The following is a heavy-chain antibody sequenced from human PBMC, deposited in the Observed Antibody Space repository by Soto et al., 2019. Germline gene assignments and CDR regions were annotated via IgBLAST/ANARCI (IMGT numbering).Heavy chain of an antibody. V-gene: IGHV4-59*01. Sequence: SETLSVTCTVSGGSISSYYWSWIRQPPGKGLEWIGYIYYSGSTNYNPSLKSRVTISVDTSKNQFSLKLSSVTAADTAVYYCARVPGGGEDWFDPWGQGTLVTVSS. CDR2: IYYSGST. CDR3: ARVPGGGEDWFDP. D-gene: IGHD2-21*01. CDR1: GGSISSYY. J-gene: IGHJ5*02.